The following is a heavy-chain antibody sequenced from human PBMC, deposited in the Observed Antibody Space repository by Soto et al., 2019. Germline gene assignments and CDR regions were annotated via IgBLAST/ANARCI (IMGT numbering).Heavy chain of an antibody. V-gene: IGHV4-34*01. CDR3: ARGRGEIQGP. CDR1: GGSFSDNY. Sequence: SETLSLTCADYGGSFSDNYWSWIRQPPGKGLEWLGEINHSGSTNHNPSLKSRVTILADTSKKQFSLKLSSVTAADTAVYYCARGRGEIQGPWGQGTLV. J-gene: IGHJ5*02. CDR2: INHSGST. D-gene: IGHD3-16*01.